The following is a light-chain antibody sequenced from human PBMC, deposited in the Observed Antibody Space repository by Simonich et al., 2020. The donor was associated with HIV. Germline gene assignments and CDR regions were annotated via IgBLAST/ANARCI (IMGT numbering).Light chain of an antibody. CDR2: RNN. V-gene: IGLV1-44*01. J-gene: IGLJ3*02. CDR1: SSNIRSNT. Sequence: QSVLTQPPSASGTPGHRVTISCSGSSSNIRSNTVNWYQQLPGTAPKLLIYRNNQRPSGVPDRFSGSKSGTSASLAISGLQSEDEADYYCAAWDDSLNAWVFGGGTKLTVL. CDR3: AAWDDSLNAWV.